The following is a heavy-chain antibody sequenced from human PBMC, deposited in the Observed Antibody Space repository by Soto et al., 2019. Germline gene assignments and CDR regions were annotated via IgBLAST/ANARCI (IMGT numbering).Heavy chain of an antibody. V-gene: IGHV1-69*13. CDR1: GGAFSSYA. CDR3: ARSGYSSSWYPGPTYYYYYGMDV. Sequence: SVKVSCKASGGAFSSYAISWVRQAPGQGLEWMGGIIPIFGTANYAQKFQGRVTITADESTSTAYMELSSLRSEDTAVYYCARSGYSSSWYPGPTYYYYYGMDVWGQGSRVTVSS. J-gene: IGHJ6*02. D-gene: IGHD6-13*01. CDR2: IIPIFGTA.